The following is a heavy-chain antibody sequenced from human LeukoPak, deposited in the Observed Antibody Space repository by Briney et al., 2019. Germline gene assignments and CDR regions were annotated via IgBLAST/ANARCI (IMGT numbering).Heavy chain of an antibody. Sequence: SETLSLTCTVSGGSIRSYYWSWIRQPPGKGLEWIGYIYYSGSTNYNPSLKSRVTISVDTSKNQFSLKLSSVTAADTAVYYCAKSTVSYWYFDLWGRGTLVTVSS. D-gene: IGHD4-17*01. CDR3: AKSTVSYWYFDL. CDR2: IYYSGST. J-gene: IGHJ2*01. CDR1: GGSIRSYY. V-gene: IGHV4-59*01.